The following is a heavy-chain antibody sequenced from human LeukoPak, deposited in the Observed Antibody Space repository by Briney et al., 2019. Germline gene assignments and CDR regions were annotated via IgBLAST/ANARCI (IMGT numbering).Heavy chain of an antibody. J-gene: IGHJ4*02. Sequence: PGGSLLLSCAASGFTFSSYAMNGVRPAPGKGLQWVSVISGSGGSTYYADSVKGRFTISRENSKNTLYLQMHSLRAEDTAVYYCAKSKYSFDFWGQGTLVTVSS. CDR3: AKSKYSFDF. CDR2: ISGSGGST. CDR1: GFTFSSYA. V-gene: IGHV3-23*01.